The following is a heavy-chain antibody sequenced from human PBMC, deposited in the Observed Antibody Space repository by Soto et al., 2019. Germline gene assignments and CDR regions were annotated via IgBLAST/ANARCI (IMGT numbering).Heavy chain of an antibody. Sequence: QVQLVESGGGVVQPGRSLRLSCTASGFTFIRSAMHWVRQAPGKGLEWVAVISSDGSNKNYGESVKGRFTTSRDNSKNTLYLQINSLRDEDTAVYYCARPRGNGWLDACDICGQGTMVTVSS. D-gene: IGHD6-19*01. J-gene: IGHJ3*02. CDR1: GFTFIRSA. V-gene: IGHV3-30-3*01. CDR3: ARPRGNGWLDACDI. CDR2: ISSDGSNK.